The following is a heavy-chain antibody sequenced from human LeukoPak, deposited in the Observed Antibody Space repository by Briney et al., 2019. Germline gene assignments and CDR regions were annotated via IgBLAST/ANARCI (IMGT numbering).Heavy chain of an antibody. V-gene: IGHV4-34*01. CDR2: IYHSGST. CDR1: GGSFSGYY. Sequence: PSETLSLTCAVYGGSFSGYYWSWIRQPPGKGLEWIGSIYHSGSTSYNPSLKSRVTISVDTSKNQFSLKLISVTAADTAVYYCGRATGIAAAGIVDAFDVWGQGTMVIVSS. D-gene: IGHD6-25*01. J-gene: IGHJ3*01. CDR3: GRATGIAAAGIVDAFDV.